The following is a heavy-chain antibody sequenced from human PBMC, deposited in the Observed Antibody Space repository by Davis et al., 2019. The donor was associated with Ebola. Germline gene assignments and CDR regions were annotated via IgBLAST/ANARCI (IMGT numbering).Heavy chain of an antibody. Sequence: PGGFLRLSCAASGFTFSSYSMNWVRQAPGKGLEWVSYISSSSSTIYYADSVKGRFTISRDNAKNSLYLQMNSLRDEDTAVYYCARERIQLWLDNWFDPWGQGTLVTVSS. J-gene: IGHJ5*02. D-gene: IGHD5-18*01. CDR3: ARERIQLWLDNWFDP. CDR1: GFTFSSYS. CDR2: ISSSSSTI. V-gene: IGHV3-48*02.